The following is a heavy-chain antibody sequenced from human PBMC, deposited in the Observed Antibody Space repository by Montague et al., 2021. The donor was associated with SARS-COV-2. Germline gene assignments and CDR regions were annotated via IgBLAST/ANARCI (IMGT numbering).Heavy chain of an antibody. Sequence: RLSCAASGFTFSSYEMNWVRQAPGKGLEWVSYISSSGGTTFYADSVRGRFTISRDNAKNSPYLQMNSLRAEDTAVYYCARESRITMLVVVITSAFDIWGQGTMVTVSS. D-gene: IGHD3-22*01. J-gene: IGHJ3*02. CDR3: ARESRITMLVVVITSAFDI. CDR2: ISSSGGTT. CDR1: GFTFSSYE. V-gene: IGHV3-48*03.